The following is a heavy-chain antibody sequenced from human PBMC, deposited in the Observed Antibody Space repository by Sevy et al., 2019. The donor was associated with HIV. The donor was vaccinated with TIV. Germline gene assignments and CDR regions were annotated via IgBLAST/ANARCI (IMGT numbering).Heavy chain of an antibody. CDR3: VRAVATDGSF. D-gene: IGHD6-13*01. J-gene: IGHJ4*02. Sequence: GGSLRLSCAASGFSLNNYWMSWVRQAPGKGLEWVANIKQDGSVKDYVDSVKGRFTISKDNAMNLLYLQMNSLRAEDTALYYCVRAVATDGSFWGQGTLVTVSS. CDR2: IKQDGSVK. V-gene: IGHV3-7*03. CDR1: GFSLNNYW.